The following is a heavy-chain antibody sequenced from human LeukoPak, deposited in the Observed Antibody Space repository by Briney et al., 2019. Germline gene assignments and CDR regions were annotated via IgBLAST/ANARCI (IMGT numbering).Heavy chain of an antibody. CDR2: INHSGST. Sequence: SETLSLTCAVYGGSFSGYYWSWIRQPPGKGLEWIGEINHSGSTYYNPSLKSRVTILVDTSKNQFSLKVNSVIAADTAVYYCARRDYYGSGTGFDPWGQGTLVTVSS. CDR3: ARRDYYGSGTGFDP. V-gene: IGHV4-34*01. CDR1: GGSFSGYY. D-gene: IGHD3-10*01. J-gene: IGHJ5*02.